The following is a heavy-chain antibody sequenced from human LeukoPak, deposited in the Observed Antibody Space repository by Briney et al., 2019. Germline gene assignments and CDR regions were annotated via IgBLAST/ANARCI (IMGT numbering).Heavy chain of an antibody. Sequence: ASVNVSCKASGYTFTSYDINWVRQATGQGLEWMGWMNPNSGDTGYAQRFQGRVTMTRSTSISTAYMELSSLRSEDTAVYYCARNVRDTGTFDYWGQGTLVTVSS. V-gene: IGHV1-8*01. CDR2: MNPNSGDT. D-gene: IGHD5-18*01. CDR1: GYTFTSYD. CDR3: ARNVRDTGTFDY. J-gene: IGHJ4*02.